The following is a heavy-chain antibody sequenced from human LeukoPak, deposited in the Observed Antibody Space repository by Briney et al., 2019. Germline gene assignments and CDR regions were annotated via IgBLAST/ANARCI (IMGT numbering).Heavy chain of an antibody. CDR2: IYTSGST. J-gene: IGHJ4*02. Sequence: SETLSLTCTVSGGSISSGSYYWSWIRQPAGKGLEWIGRIYTSGSTNYSPSLKSRVTISVDTSKNQFSLKLSSVTAADTAVYYCARAARDGFDYWGQGTLVTVSS. D-gene: IGHD5-24*01. CDR1: GGSISSGSYY. V-gene: IGHV4-61*02. CDR3: ARAARDGFDY.